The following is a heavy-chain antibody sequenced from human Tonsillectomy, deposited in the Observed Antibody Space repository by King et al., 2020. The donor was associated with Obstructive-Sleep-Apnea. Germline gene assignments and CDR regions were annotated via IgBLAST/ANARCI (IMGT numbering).Heavy chain of an antibody. Sequence: VQLVESGGVVVQPRGSLRLSCAASGFTFDDYTMHWVRQAPGKGLEWVSLISWDGGETSYADSVKGRFTISRDNSKNSLYLQMNSLRTEDTAFYYCAKDRAYLVALGTMFDYWGQGTLVTVSS. CDR2: ISWDGGET. CDR1: GFTFDDYT. J-gene: IGHJ4*02. V-gene: IGHV3-43*01. D-gene: IGHD6-13*01. CDR3: AKDRAYLVALGTMFDY.